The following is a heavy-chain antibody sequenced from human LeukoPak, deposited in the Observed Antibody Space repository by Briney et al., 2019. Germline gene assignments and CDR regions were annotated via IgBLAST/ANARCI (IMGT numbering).Heavy chain of an antibody. J-gene: IGHJ6*03. D-gene: IGHD6-13*01. Sequence: PGGSLRLSCAASGLAFSNYAMSGVRQAPGKGLEWVSAISGSGGSTYYADSVKGRFTFSRDNSKNTLYLQMNSLRAEDTAVYYCAKDSSSWFYMDVWGKGTTVTVSS. CDR3: AKDSSSWFYMDV. V-gene: IGHV3-23*01. CDR1: GLAFSNYA. CDR2: ISGSGGST.